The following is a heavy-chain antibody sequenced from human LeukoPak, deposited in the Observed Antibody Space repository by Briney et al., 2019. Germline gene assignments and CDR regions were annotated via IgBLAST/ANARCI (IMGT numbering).Heavy chain of an antibody. CDR2: INPNSGGT. Sequence: ASVKVSCKASGYTFTGYYMHWVRQAPGQGLEWMGWINPNSGGTNYAQKFQGRVTMTRDTSISTAYMELSSLRSEDTAVYYCASSNGGYYYYMDVWGKGTTVTVSS. V-gene: IGHV1-2*02. CDR1: GYTFTGYY. J-gene: IGHJ6*03. CDR3: ASSNGGYYYYMDV. D-gene: IGHD4-23*01.